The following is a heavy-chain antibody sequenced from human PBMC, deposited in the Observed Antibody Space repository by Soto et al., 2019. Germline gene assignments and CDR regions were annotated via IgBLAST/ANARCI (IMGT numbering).Heavy chain of an antibody. D-gene: IGHD3-10*01. J-gene: IGHJ4*02. CDR1: GGSVRTGSYH. CDR3: ARIRRGGDC. CDR2: IPNEGSP. V-gene: IGHV4-61*01. Sequence: PAETLRLSCRVPGGSVRTGSYHWRWIRQPPGKGLEWIGIIPNEGSPDYIPSLKSRVAVSIDRSQNQFSLKVNSVTAGDTAGYFCARIRRGGDCRGQGALGTVSS.